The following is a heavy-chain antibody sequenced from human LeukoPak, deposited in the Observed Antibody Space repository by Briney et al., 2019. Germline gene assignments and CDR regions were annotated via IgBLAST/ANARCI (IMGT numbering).Heavy chain of an antibody. CDR3: AREANSPTARYWYFDL. CDR2: VYYSGST. J-gene: IGHJ2*01. D-gene: IGHD2-21*01. CDR1: GGSVSSYY. V-gene: IGHV4-59*02. Sequence: SETLSLTCTVSGGSVSSYYWGWMRQSPGKGLEWIGYVYYSGSTNYNPALKSRVTISLDTSENQFSLKLSSVTAADTAVYYCAREANSPTARYWYFDLWGRGTQVTVSS.